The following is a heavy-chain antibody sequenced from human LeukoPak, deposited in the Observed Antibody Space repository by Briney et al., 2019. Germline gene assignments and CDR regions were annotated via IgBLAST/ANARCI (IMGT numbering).Heavy chain of an antibody. J-gene: IGHJ4*02. CDR1: GFTFSDYY. Sequence: GSLRLSCAASGFTFSDYYMSWIRQAPGKGLEWIGEINHSGSTNYNPSLKSRVTISVDTSKNQFSLKLSSVTAADTAVYYCAREGYIGSYYGLFDWGQGTLVTVSS. V-gene: IGHV4-34*01. D-gene: IGHD1-26*01. CDR3: AREGYIGSYYGLFD. CDR2: INHSGST.